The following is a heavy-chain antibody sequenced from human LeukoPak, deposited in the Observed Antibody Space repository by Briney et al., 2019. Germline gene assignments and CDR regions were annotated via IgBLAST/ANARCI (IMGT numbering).Heavy chain of an antibody. CDR2: MFSGGDT. CDR1: EFTVSNNY. V-gene: IGHV3-53*01. CDR3: ARDKNDAFDI. J-gene: IGHJ3*02. Sequence: GGSLRLSCTASEFTVSNNYMSWVRQAPGKGLEWVSVMFSGGDTYYADAVKGRFTISRDNSKNTLYLQMNSLKAEDTAVYYCARDKNDAFDIWGQGTLVTVSS.